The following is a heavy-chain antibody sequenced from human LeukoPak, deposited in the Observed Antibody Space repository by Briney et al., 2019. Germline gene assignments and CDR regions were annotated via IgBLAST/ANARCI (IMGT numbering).Heavy chain of an antibody. CDR2: IYHSGST. D-gene: IGHD6-19*01. V-gene: IGHV4-4*02. CDR1: GGSISSSNW. Sequence: SGTLSLTCAVSGGSISSSNWWSWVRQPPGKGLEWIGEIYHSGSTNYNPSLKSRVTISVDKSKNQFSLKLSSVTAADTAVYYCARDLEQSVAGSKLYYYYYYMDVWGKGTTVTISS. CDR3: ARDLEQSVAGSKLYYYYYYMDV. J-gene: IGHJ6*03.